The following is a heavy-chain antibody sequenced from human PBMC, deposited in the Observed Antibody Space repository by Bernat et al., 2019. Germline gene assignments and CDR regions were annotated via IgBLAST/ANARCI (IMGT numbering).Heavy chain of an antibody. CDR3: ARAQDVVVVDTYFDY. Sequence: EVQLVESGGGLVQPGESLRLSCAASGFTFSSYWMTWVRQVPGKGLEWVANIIQDGSEKYYLDSVRGRFTISRDNAKNSLYLQMNSLRAEDMAVYYGARAQDVVVVDTYFDYWGQGTLVTVSS. CDR1: GFTFSSYW. J-gene: IGHJ4*02. V-gene: IGHV3-7*04. CDR2: IIQDGSEK. D-gene: IGHD2-15*01.